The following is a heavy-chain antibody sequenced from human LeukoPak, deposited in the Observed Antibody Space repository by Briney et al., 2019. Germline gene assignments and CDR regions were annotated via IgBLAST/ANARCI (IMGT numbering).Heavy chain of an antibody. CDR1: GLTFDDYA. J-gene: IGHJ4*02. CDR3: AKGPYSLSLDHFDY. V-gene: IGHV3-9*01. D-gene: IGHD6-13*01. CDR2: ISWNSGSI. Sequence: GRFLRSSCAASGLTFDDYAMPWHRQDPGKGLEWVSGISWNSGSIGYADSVKGRFTISRDNAKNSLYLQMNSLRAEDTALYYCAKGPYSLSLDHFDYWGQGTLVTVSS.